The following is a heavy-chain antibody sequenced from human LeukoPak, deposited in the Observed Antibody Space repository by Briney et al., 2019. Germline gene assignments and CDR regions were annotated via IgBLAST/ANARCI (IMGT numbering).Heavy chain of an antibody. V-gene: IGHV1-69*04. D-gene: IGHD4-17*01. J-gene: IGHJ6*02. Sequence: SVKVSCKASGYTFTSYDINWVRQAPGQGLEWMGRIIPIVGIANYAQKFQGRVTIIADKSTSTAYMELSSLRSEDTAVYYCARVGYGDYYYYYGMDVWGQGTTVTVSS. CDR3: ARVGYGDYYYYYGMDV. CDR2: IIPIVGIA. CDR1: GYTFTSYD.